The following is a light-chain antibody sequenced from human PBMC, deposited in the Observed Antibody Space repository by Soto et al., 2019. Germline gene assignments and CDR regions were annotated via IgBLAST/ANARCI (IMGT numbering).Light chain of an antibody. CDR2: AAS. CDR3: QLYGSSHMFS. V-gene: IGKV3-20*01. J-gene: IGKJ2*01. Sequence: EIVLTQSPGTLPLSPGEGATLSCRASQSISSSYLAWYQQKPGQAPRLLIYAASSRATGIPDRFSGSGSGTDFTLTISRLETEDFAVYYCQLYGSSHMFSFGQGTKLEIK. CDR1: QSISSSY.